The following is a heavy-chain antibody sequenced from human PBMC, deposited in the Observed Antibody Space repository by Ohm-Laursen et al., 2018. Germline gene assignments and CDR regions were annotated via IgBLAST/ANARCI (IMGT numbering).Heavy chain of an antibody. J-gene: IGHJ3*02. CDR3: ATGLPADDAFNI. CDR2: IKRKADGETT. CDR1: GFTFRTHA. Sequence: GSLRLSCAASGFTFRTHAMHWVRQAPGKGLEWVGRIKRKADGETTDYAAPVKDRLTISRDDSKTTLYLQMNSLKTEDTAVYYCATGLPADDAFNIWGQGTMVTVSS. V-gene: IGHV3-15*01.